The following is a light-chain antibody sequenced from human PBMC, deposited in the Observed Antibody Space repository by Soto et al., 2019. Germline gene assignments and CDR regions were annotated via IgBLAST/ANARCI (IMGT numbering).Light chain of an antibody. CDR2: DAS. J-gene: IGKJ3*01. V-gene: IGKV3-11*01. CDR1: QSVSIY. Sequence: EIVLTQAQATLSLSPGERATLSCRASQSVSIYLAWYQQKPGQAHRLRIYDASNRATGIPARFSGSGSWTDFSLPISSLEPEDFAVYDGQQCSNWPRVTFCPGNKVDSK. CDR3: QQCSNWPRVT.